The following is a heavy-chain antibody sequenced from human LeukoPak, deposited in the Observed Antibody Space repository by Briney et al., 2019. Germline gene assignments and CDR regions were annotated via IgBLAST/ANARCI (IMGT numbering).Heavy chain of an antibody. CDR3: ARDTYYYDSSGYSYRY. Sequence: ASVKVSCKASGGTFSSYAISWVRQAPGQGLEWMGGIIPILGTANYAQKFQGRVAITADESTSTAYMELSSLRSEDTAVYYCARDTYYYDSSGYSYRYWGQGTLVTVS. V-gene: IGHV1-69*13. J-gene: IGHJ4*02. D-gene: IGHD3-22*01. CDR2: IIPILGTA. CDR1: GGTFSSYA.